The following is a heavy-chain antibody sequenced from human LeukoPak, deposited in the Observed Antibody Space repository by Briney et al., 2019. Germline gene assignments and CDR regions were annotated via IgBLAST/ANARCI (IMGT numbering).Heavy chain of an antibody. CDR3: ATGRNWNYDY. CDR2: FDPEDGET. V-gene: IGHV1-24*01. D-gene: IGHD1-7*01. J-gene: IGHJ4*02. Sequence: ASVNVSCTVSGYTLTGLSMHWVRQAPGKGLEWMGGFDPEDGETIYAQKFQGRVTMTEDTSTDTAYMELSSLRSEDTAVYYCATGRNWNYDYWGQGTLVTVSS. CDR1: GYTLTGLS.